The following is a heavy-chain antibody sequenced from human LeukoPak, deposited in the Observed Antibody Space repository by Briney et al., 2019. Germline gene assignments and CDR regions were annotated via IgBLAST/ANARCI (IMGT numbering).Heavy chain of an antibody. CDR1: GFTFSSYS. Sequence: GGSLRLSCAASGFTFSSYSMNWVRQAPGKGLEWVSSISSSSSYIYYADSVKGRFTISRDNAKNSLYLQMNSLRAEDTAVYYCARVADDYVWGSYRFLSYFDYWGQGTLVTVSS. J-gene: IGHJ4*02. D-gene: IGHD3-16*02. CDR3: ARVADDYVWGSYRFLSYFDY. CDR2: ISSSSSYI. V-gene: IGHV3-21*01.